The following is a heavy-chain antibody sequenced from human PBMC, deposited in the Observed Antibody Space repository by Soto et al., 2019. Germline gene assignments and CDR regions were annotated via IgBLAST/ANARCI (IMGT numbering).Heavy chain of an antibody. CDR3: ARNFDIAATGTAFDS. CDR2: IYSSGTT. Sequence: ETLSLTCIVSGGSISGHYWSWIRLPAGRRLQWVGRIYSSGTTNYNPSLKSRVRMSVDTDRNSFSLRLDSVTAADTAVYYCARNFDIAATGTAFDSWGRGVLVTVSS. CDR1: GGSISGHY. D-gene: IGHD6-13*01. J-gene: IGHJ4*02. V-gene: IGHV4-4*07.